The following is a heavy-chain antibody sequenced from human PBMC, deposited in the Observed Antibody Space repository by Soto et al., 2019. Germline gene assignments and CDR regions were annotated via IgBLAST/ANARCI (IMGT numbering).Heavy chain of an antibody. CDR2: IYPGDSDT. Sequence: GESLKISCKGSGYSFTSYWIGWVRQMPGKGLEWMGIIYPGDSDTRYSPSFQGQVTISADKSISTAYLQWSSLKASDTAMYYCARQDSGSYPSYYYYGMDVWGQGTTVTVSS. V-gene: IGHV5-51*01. CDR3: ARQDSGSYPSYYYYGMDV. CDR1: GYSFTSYW. D-gene: IGHD1-26*01. J-gene: IGHJ6*02.